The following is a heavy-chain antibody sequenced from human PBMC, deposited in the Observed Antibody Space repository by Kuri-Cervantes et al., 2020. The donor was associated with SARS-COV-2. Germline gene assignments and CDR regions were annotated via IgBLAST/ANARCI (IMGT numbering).Heavy chain of an antibody. CDR3: ARDSDTTGYYRYFDL. Sequence: LSLTCAASGFTLSGYGIHWVRQAPGKGLEWVAATSADRTKEYYLDSVKGRFAISRDNSKNTVYLQINSLRAEDTAVYYCARDSDTTGYYRYFDLWGRGTLVTVSS. V-gene: IGHV3-33*05. D-gene: IGHD3-22*01. CDR1: GFTLSGYG. J-gene: IGHJ2*01. CDR2: TSADRTKE.